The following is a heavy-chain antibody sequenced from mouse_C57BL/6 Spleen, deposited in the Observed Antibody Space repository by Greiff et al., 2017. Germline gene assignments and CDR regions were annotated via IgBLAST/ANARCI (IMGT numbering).Heavy chain of an antibody. CDR2: IHPNSGST. D-gene: IGHD2-4*01. Sequence: QVQLQQSGAELVKPGASVKLSCKASGYTFTSYWMHWVKQRPGQGLEWIGMIHPNSGSTNYNEKFKSKATLTVDKSSSTAYMQLSSLTSEDSAVYYCARGDDYDEDAMDYWGQGTSVTVSS. J-gene: IGHJ4*01. V-gene: IGHV1-64*01. CDR3: ARGDDYDEDAMDY. CDR1: GYTFTSYW.